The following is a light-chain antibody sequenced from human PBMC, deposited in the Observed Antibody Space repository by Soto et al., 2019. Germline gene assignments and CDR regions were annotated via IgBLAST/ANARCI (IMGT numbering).Light chain of an antibody. CDR1: SSDVGTYNL. J-gene: IGLJ1*01. CDR3: CSYVGSMTASYV. Sequence: QSALTQPASVSGSPGQSITISCTGTSSDVGTYNLVSWYQQHPGKAPKLMIYEGSKRPSGVSNRFSGSKSGNTASLTISGLQAEDEADYYCCSYVGSMTASYVFGTGTKVTVL. CDR2: EGS. V-gene: IGLV2-23*01.